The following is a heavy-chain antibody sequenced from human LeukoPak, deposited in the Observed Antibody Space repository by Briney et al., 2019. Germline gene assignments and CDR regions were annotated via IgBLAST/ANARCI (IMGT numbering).Heavy chain of an antibody. V-gene: IGHV4-59*01. Sequence: SETVSLTCSVSGDSLSTYHWNWIRKPPGRGLEWIGYMQSTGNSNYNPSVRSRVTIFVDTSKNQVALILRSVTAADAAVYFCARDEQHSYGRHFDHWGQGALVTVSS. J-gene: IGHJ4*02. CDR1: GDSLSTYH. CDR3: ARDEQHSYGRHFDH. CDR2: MQSTGNS. D-gene: IGHD5-18*01.